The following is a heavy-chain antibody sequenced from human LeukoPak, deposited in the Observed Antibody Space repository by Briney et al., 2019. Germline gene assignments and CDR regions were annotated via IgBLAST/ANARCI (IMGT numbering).Heavy chain of an antibody. CDR2: IYPDSGGT. D-gene: IGHD3-10*01. CDR1: GYTFTDYY. Sequence: ASVKVSCKASGYTFTDYYMHWVRQAPGHGLEWMGWIYPDSGGTNYARKFQGRVTMTRDTSISTAYMGLSRLTSDDTAVYYCARGRSDYYLDSWGQGTLVTVSS. CDR3: ARGRSDYYLDS. V-gene: IGHV1-2*02. J-gene: IGHJ4*02.